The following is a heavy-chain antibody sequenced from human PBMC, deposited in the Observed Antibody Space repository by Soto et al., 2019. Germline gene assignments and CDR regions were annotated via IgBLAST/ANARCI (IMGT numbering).Heavy chain of an antibody. Sequence: HPGGSLRLSCAASGFTFSSYGMHWVRQAPGKGLEWVAVISYDGSNKYYADSVKGRLTISRDNSKNTLYLQMNSLRAEDTAVYYCAKQAVLRYFDWLDVEYYFDYWGQGTLVTVSS. CDR3: AKQAVLRYFDWLDVEYYFDY. CDR1: GFTFSSYG. J-gene: IGHJ4*02. D-gene: IGHD3-9*01. V-gene: IGHV3-30*18. CDR2: ISYDGSNK.